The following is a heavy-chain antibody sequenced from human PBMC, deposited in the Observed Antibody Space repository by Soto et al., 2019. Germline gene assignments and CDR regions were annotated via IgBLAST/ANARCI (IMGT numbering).Heavy chain of an antibody. CDR3: ASRGYCSGADCHGTR. D-gene: IGHD2-8*02. J-gene: IGHJ4*01. CDR2: IFHSGST. CDR1: GGSVSSYNW. V-gene: IGHV4-4*02. Sequence: SETLSLTCAVSGGSVSSYNWWSWVRQPPGQGLEWIGEIFHSGSTNYNPSLKSRVTISVDKFKNQFSLKLSSVTAADTAVYFCASRGYCSGADCHGTRWGQGILVTVSS.